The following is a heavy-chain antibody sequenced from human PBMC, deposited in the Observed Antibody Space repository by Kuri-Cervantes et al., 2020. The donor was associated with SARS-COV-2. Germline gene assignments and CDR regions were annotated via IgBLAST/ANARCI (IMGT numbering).Heavy chain of an antibody. CDR1: GYTFTSYY. CDR3: ARDVFPAYYYDSSGPTPGMW. D-gene: IGHD3-22*01. Sequence: ASVKVSCKASGYTFTSYYMHWMRQAPGQGLEWMGIINPSGGSTSYAQKFQGRVTMTRDTSTSTVYMELSSLRSEDTAVYYCARDVFPAYYYDSSGPTPGMWWGQRTLVTVSS. V-gene: IGHV1-46*01. CDR2: INPSGGST. J-gene: IGHJ4*02.